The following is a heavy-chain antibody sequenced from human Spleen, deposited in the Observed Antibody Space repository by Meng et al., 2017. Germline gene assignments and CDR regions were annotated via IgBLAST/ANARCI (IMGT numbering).Heavy chain of an antibody. J-gene: IGHJ4*02. D-gene: IGHD4-11*01. V-gene: IGHV4-34*01. CDR1: GGSFSDYS. Sequence: QVPLHEWGVGLLRPSETLSLTCVVAGGSFSDYSWSWIRQPPGKGLEWIGEIYHSGSSNYNPSLKSRVTISVDKSKNQFSLKLTSVTAADSAVYDCARGQTTMAHDFDDSGQGTLVTVSS. CDR2: IYHSGSS. CDR3: ARGQTTMAHDFDD.